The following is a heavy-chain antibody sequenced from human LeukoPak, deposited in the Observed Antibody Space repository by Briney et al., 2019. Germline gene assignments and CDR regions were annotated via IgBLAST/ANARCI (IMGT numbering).Heavy chain of an antibody. Sequence: GASVKVSCKASGSALSNYGITWVRQAPGQGLEWMGWISGYKGNTNYAQKFQGRVTMTTDTSTNTAYLELRSLRSDDTAMYYCVRDEAVSLWFGEVAASDVWGQGTKVSVSS. CDR1: GSALSNYG. J-gene: IGHJ3*01. D-gene: IGHD3-10*01. CDR3: VRDEAVSLWFGEVAASDV. CDR2: ISGYKGNT. V-gene: IGHV1-18*04.